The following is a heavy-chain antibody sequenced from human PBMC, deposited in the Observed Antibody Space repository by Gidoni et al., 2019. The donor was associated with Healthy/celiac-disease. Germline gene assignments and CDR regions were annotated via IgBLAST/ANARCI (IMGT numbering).Heavy chain of an antibody. J-gene: IGHJ4*02. V-gene: IGHV3-21*01. Sequence: EVQLVESGGGLVKPGGSLRLSCAASGFTFSRYSMNWVRQAPGKGLEWVSSISSSSSYIYYADSVKGRFTISRDNAKNSLYLQMNSLRAEDTAVYYCARDRNYDSSGYYYGVPDYWGQGTLVTVSS. D-gene: IGHD3-22*01. CDR3: ARDRNYDSSGYYYGVPDY. CDR1: GFTFSRYS. CDR2: ISSSSSYI.